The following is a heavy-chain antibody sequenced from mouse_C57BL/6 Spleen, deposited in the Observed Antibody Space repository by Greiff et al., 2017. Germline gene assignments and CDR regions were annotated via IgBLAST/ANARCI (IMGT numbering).Heavy chain of an antibody. CDR2: IYPRSGNT. CDR1: GYTFTSYG. CDR3: ARDYYGNPYDCAMDY. V-gene: IGHV1-81*01. D-gene: IGHD2-1*01. J-gene: IGHJ4*01. Sequence: DQLQQSGAELARPGASVKLSCKASGYTFTSYGISWVKQRTGQGLEWIGEIYPRSGNTYYNEKFKGKATLTADKSSSTAYMELRSLTSEDSAVYFCARDYYGNPYDCAMDYWGQGTSVTVSS.